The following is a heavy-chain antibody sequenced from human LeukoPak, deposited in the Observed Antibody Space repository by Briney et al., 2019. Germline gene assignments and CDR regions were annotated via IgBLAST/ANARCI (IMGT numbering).Heavy chain of an antibody. CDR3: ATTADQLTPLGY. J-gene: IGHJ4*02. CDR1: GGSISSSNW. D-gene: IGHD2-2*01. Sequence: SETLSLTCAVSGGSISSSNWWSWVRQQRRKGLEWIGEIYHSGSTNYNPSLKSRVTISVDKSKNQFSLKLSSVTAADTAVYYCATTADQLTPLGYWGQGTLVTVSS. V-gene: IGHV4-4*02. CDR2: IYHSGST.